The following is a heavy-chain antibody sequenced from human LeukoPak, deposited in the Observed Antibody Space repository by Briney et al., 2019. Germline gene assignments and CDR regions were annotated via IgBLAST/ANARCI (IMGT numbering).Heavy chain of an antibody. CDR1: GGSVNSGGYY. V-gene: IGHV4-31*03. Sequence: SETLSLTCTVSGGSVNSGGYYWRWIRQHPGKGLEWIGYIYYSGSTYYNPSLKSRVTISVDTSKNQFSLKLNSVTAADTAVYYCARASYHFDSWGQGTLVTVSS. CDR3: ARASYHFDS. CDR2: IYYSGST. J-gene: IGHJ4*02. D-gene: IGHD6-6*01.